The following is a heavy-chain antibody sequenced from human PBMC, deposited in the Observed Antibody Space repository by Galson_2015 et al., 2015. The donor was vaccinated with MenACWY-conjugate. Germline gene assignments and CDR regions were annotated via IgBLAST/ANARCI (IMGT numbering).Heavy chain of an antibody. CDR1: GFIFSSHW. J-gene: IGHJ4*02. V-gene: IGHV3-74*01. Sequence: SLRLSCAGSGFIFSSHWMHWVRQLPGERLIWVSRMNGDGSIMDYADSVKGRFTTSRDNAKNMVFLQMDRLRAEDTAVYYCVRALNGDADYWGQGTLVTVSS. D-gene: IGHD2-21*02. CDR2: MNGDGSIM. CDR3: VRALNGDADY.